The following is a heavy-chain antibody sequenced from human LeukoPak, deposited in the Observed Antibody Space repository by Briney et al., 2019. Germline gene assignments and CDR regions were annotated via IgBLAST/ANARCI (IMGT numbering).Heavy chain of an antibody. J-gene: IGHJ3*02. CDR1: GFTFSNYG. V-gene: IGHV3-23*01. Sequence: PGGSLRLSCAASGFTFSNYGMSWVRQAPGKGLEWVSTISGSGGSTYYADSVKGRFTISRDNSKNTLYLQMNSLRAEDTAVYYCAKSFSSWYTESAFDIWGQGTMVTVSS. CDR3: AKSFSSWYTESAFDI. D-gene: IGHD6-13*01. CDR2: ISGSGGST.